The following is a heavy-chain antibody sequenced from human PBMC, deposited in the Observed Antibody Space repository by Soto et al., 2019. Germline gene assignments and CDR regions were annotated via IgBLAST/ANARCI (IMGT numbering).Heavy chain of an antibody. D-gene: IGHD3-10*01. J-gene: IGHJ4*02. CDR3: AKQRADYGSGADTFYFDS. Sequence: EVQLLESGGGLVQPGGSLRLSCTVSGVTFRNYAMNWVRQAPGKGLEWVSSLSGSGGTTYYADSVKGRFTISRDNSKNTLYLLMNSLRAEDTALYYCAKQRADYGSGADTFYFDSWGQGALATVSS. CDR2: LSGSGGTT. V-gene: IGHV3-23*01. CDR1: GVTFRNYA.